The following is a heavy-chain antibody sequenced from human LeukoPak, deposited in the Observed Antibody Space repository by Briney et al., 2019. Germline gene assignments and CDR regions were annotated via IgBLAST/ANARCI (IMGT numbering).Heavy chain of an antibody. D-gene: IGHD6-6*01. J-gene: IGHJ1*01. V-gene: IGHV4-61*02. CDR3: ARGISSIAARPLYFQH. Sequence: SETLSLTCTVSGGSISSGFYYWSWIRQPAGKGLEWIGRIYTSGSTNYNPSLKSRVTISVDTPKNQFSLKLGSVTAADTAVYYCARGISSIAARPLYFQHWGQGTLVTVSS. CDR1: GGSISSGFYY. CDR2: IYTSGST.